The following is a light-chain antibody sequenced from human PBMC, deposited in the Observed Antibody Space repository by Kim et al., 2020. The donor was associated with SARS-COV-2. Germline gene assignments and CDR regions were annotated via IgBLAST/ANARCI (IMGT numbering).Light chain of an antibody. CDR1: SIASKS. Sequence: PRKTARSTCGGNSIASKSVRWYQQKPGQAPVLVIYYDSDRPSGIPERFSGSNSGNTATLTISRVEAGDEADDYCQVWDSSSDPRYVFGTGTKVTVL. J-gene: IGLJ1*01. CDR3: QVWDSSSDPRYV. CDR2: YDS. V-gene: IGLV3-21*04.